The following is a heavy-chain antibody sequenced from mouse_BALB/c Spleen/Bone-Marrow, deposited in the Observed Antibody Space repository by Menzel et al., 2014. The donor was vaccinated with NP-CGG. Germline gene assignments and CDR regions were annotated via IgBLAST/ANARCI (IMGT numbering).Heavy chain of an antibody. CDR1: GFTFTDYY. Sequence: EVMLVESGGGLVQPGGSLRLPCTTSGFTFTDYYMSWVRQPPGKALEWLAFIRNKANGYTTEYSASVKGRFTISRDNSQSILYLQMNALRAEDSATYYCARFPMGYWGQGTSVTVSS. J-gene: IGHJ4*01. V-gene: IGHV7-3*02. CDR2: IRNKANGYTT. CDR3: ARFPMGY.